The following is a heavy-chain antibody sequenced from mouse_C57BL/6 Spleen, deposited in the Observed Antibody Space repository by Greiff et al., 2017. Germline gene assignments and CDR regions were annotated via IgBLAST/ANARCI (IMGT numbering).Heavy chain of an antibody. CDR2: ISSGSSTI. Sequence: EVKLMESGGGLVKPGGSLKLSCAASGFTFSDYGMHWVRQAPEKGLEWVAYISSGSSTIYYADTVKGRFTISRDNAKNTLFLQMTSLRSEDTAMYYCASNYYGPYYWGQGTTLTVSS. J-gene: IGHJ2*01. CDR3: ASNYYGPYY. CDR1: GFTFSDYG. D-gene: IGHD1-1*01. V-gene: IGHV5-17*01.